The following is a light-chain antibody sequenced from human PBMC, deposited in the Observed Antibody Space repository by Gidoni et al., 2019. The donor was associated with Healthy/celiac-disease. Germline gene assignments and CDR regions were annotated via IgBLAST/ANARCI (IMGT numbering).Light chain of an antibody. J-gene: IGKJ1*01. CDR3: HQSSSLPRT. CDR2: YAS. V-gene: IGKV6-21*01. CDR1: QSIGSS. Sequence: EIVLTQSPDFQSVTPKEKVTITCRASQSIGSSLHWYQQKPDQSPKLLIKYASQSFPGVPSRFSGSGSGKDFSPLTINSLEAEDAATYYCHQSSSLPRTFGQGTKVEIK.